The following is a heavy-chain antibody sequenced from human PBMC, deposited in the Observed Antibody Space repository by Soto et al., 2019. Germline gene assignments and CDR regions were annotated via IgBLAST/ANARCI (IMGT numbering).Heavy chain of an antibody. Sequence: GASDEVSCKASGYTFTDYFIHWVRQAPGQGFEWMGWINPNSRGTNYAPKFQGRVTMTRDTSNSTAYMELRGLRSDDTAVYYCARVTLKAGNWFDPWGQGTLVTVSS. CDR2: INPNSRGT. V-gene: IGHV1-2*02. CDR3: ARVTLKAGNWFDP. CDR1: GYTFTDYF. J-gene: IGHJ5*02.